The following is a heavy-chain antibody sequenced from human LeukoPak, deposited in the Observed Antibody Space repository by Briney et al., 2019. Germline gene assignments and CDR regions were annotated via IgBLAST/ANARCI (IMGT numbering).Heavy chain of an antibody. CDR1: GVSFSSYA. D-gene: IGHD6-13*01. J-gene: IGHJ4*02. Sequence: GGALRLSCAASGVSFSSYAMSWVRQAPREGLEWVSAICGSGGSTYYADSVKGRFTLSTENTKNTLDLQMNSLRAEDTGVYYCANPLSSSWYYIDYWGQGTLVTVSS. V-gene: IGHV3-23*01. CDR3: ANPLSSSWYYIDY. CDR2: ICGSGGST.